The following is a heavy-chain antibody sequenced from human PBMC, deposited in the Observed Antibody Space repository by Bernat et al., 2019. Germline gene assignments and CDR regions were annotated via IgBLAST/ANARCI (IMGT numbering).Heavy chain of an antibody. Sequence: EVQLVETGVGLIQPVGSLRLSCAASVFTVSSNYMSWVRQAPVKGLEWVSVIYSGGSTYYADSVKGRFTISRDNSKNTLYLQMNSLRAEDTAVYYCARAGGSGSYYNIEKVYGMDVWGQGTTVTV. CDR1: VFTVSSNY. J-gene: IGHJ6*02. CDR3: ARAGGSGSYYNIEKVYGMDV. D-gene: IGHD3-10*01. CDR2: IYSGGST. V-gene: IGHV3-53*02.